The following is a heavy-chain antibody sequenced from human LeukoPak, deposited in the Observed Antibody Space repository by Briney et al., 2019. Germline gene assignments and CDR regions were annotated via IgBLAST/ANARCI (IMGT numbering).Heavy chain of an antibody. J-gene: IGHJ4*02. Sequence: PSETLSLTXTVSGGSISRYYWSWIRQPPGKGLEWIGYIYYSGSTNYNPSLKSRVTISVDTSKNRFSLKLRSVTAADPAVYYCGGDLGGALFDYWGQGTLVTVSS. CDR2: IYYSGST. V-gene: IGHV4-59*01. D-gene: IGHD3-16*01. CDR3: GGDLGGALFDY. CDR1: GGSISRYY.